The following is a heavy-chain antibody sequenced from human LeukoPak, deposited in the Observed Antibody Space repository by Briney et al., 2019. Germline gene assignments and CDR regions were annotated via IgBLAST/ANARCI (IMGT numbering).Heavy chain of an antibody. CDR2: IYYSGST. V-gene: IGHV4-59*01. Sequence: PSETLSLTCTVSGGSISSYYWSWIRQPPGKGLEWIGYIYYSGSTNYNPSLKSRVTISVDTSKNQFSLKLSSVTAADTAVYYCVRGSRWQLAFDYWGQGTLVTVSS. CDR3: VRGSRWQLAFDY. J-gene: IGHJ4*02. CDR1: GGSISSYY. D-gene: IGHD6-13*01.